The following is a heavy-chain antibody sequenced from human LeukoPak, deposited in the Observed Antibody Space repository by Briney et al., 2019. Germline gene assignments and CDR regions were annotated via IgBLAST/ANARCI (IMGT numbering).Heavy chain of an antibody. CDR1: GFTFSNFW. D-gene: IGHD5-12*01. V-gene: IGHV3-7*03. Sequence: GGSLRLSCTASGFTFSNFWMGWVRQAPGKGLEWVANIKQDETEKFYLGSVKGRFTISRDNAKNSLYLQMNSLRVEDTALYYCATLVATTQFDYWGQGTLVTVSS. J-gene: IGHJ4*02. CDR3: ATLVATTQFDY. CDR2: IKQDETEK.